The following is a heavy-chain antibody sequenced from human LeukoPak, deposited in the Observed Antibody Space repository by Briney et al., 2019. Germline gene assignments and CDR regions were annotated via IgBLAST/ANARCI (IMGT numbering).Heavy chain of an antibody. J-gene: IGHJ4*01. CDR2: IIGSSGDT. CDR1: GFSLTNFA. CDR3: AKGIYSSGWSYFDY. Sequence: GGSLRLSCAASGFSLTNFAMSWVRQAPGKGLEWVSLIIGSSGDTFYADSVKGRLTISRENSKNTLYLQMNSLRAEDTAVYYCAKGIYSSGWSYFDYWGHGTLVTVSS. D-gene: IGHD6-19*01. V-gene: IGHV3-23*01.